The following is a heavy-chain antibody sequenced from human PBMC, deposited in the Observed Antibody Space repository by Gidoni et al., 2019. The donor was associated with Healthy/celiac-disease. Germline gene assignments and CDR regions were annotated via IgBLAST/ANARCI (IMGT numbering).Heavy chain of an antibody. V-gene: IGHV3-49*03. CDR3: TRAPEAHIVVVPAARYYYYGMDV. J-gene: IGHJ6*02. Sequence: EVQLVESGGGLVQPGRSLRLSCTASGLTFGDDALSWFRKAPGKGLEWVGFIRSKAYGGTTEYAASVKCRFTISRDDSKSIAYLQMNSLKTEDTAVYYCTRAPEAHIVVVPAARYYYYGMDVWGQGTTVTVSS. CDR1: GLTFGDDA. CDR2: IRSKAYGGTT. D-gene: IGHD2-2*01.